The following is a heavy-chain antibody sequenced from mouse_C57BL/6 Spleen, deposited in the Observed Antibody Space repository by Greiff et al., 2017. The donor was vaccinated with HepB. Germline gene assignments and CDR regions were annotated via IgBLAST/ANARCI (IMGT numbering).Heavy chain of an antibody. D-gene: IGHD1-1*01. V-gene: IGHV1-64*01. CDR2: IHPNSGST. J-gene: IGHJ2*01. CDR3: ARDVTTVSRDYFDY. CDR1: GYTFTSYW. Sequence: VQLQQPGAELVKPGASVKLSCKASGYTFTSYWMHWVKQRPGQGLEWIGMIHPNSGSTNYNEKFKSKATLTVDKSSSTAYMQLSSLTSEDSAVYYCARDVTTVSRDYFDYWGQGTTLTVSS.